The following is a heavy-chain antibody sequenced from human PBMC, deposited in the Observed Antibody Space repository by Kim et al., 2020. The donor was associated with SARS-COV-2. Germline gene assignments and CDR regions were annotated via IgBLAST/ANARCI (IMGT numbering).Heavy chain of an antibody. D-gene: IGHD3-16*01. CDR3: ARDGGVSGLFDY. V-gene: IGHV3-48*03. Sequence: IYLGDAVKGRFTISRHTAKHEVYLQMNSLNVEDTAVDYCARDGGVSGLFDYWGRGTLVTVSS. CDR2: I. J-gene: IGHJ4*01.